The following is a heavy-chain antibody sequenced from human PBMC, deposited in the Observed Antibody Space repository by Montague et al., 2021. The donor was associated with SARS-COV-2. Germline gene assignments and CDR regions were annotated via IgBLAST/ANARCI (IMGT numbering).Heavy chain of an antibody. J-gene: IGHJ4*02. V-gene: IGHV4-34*01. CDR3: AGAPDYDIVTGNLTEGFDF. CDR2: ISLNRST. D-gene: IGHD3-9*01. Sequence: SETLSLTCAIFGGSFRGEDWNWIRLHPRHEREWYGVISLNRSTNFNPSLKSRLTISVDTSKSQFSLKVSSVTAADTAVYFCAGAPDYDIVTGNLTEGFDFWGQGTLVTVSS. CDR1: GGSFRGED.